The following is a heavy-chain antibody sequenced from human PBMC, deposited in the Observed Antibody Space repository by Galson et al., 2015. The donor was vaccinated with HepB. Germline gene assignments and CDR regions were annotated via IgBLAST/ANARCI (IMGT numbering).Heavy chain of an antibody. CDR3: TTSEYYDFWSGYYRRLRHYFDY. D-gene: IGHD3-3*01. Sequence: SLRLSCAASGFTVSSNYMSWVRQAPGKGLEWVGRIKSKTDGGTTDYAAPVKGRFTISRDDSKNTLYLQMNSLKTEDTAVYYCTTSEYYDFWSGYYRRLRHYFDYWGQGTLVTVSS. V-gene: IGHV3-15*01. CDR1: GFTVSSNY. CDR2: IKSKTDGGTT. J-gene: IGHJ4*02.